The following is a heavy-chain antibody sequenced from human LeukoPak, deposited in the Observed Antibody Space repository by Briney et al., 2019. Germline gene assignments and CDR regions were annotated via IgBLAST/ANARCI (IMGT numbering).Heavy chain of an antibody. CDR1: GYSISSGCY. CDR2: IYHSGRT. CDR3: ARKGPELLWFGELGGWFDP. J-gene: IGHJ5*02. D-gene: IGHD3-10*01. Sequence: PAETLSLTCAVSGYSISSGCYWGWIRQPPGNGLEWIGNIYHSGRTYYNPSLKRRVTISVDTSKNQFSLNLSSVTAADTPVYFCARKGPELLWFGELGGWFDPWGQGTLVTVSS. V-gene: IGHV4-38-2*01.